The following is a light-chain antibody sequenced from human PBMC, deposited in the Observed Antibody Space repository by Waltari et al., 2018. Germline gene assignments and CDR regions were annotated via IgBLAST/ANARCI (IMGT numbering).Light chain of an antibody. CDR1: QSVSSSY. V-gene: IGKV3-20*01. Sequence: DIVLTQSPGTLSLSPGESATLSCRASQSVSSSYLAWYQHKPGQAPRLLIYGASSRATGIPDRFSGSGSGTDFTLTISRLEPEDFAVYYCQQYGSSPLLTFGGGTQVEIK. CDR2: GAS. CDR3: QQYGSSPLLT. J-gene: IGKJ4*01.